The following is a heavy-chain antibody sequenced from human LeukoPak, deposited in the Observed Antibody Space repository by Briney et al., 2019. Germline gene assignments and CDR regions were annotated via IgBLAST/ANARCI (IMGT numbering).Heavy chain of an antibody. J-gene: IGHJ6*03. D-gene: IGHD5-18*01. V-gene: IGHV4-59*01. Sequence: SETLSLTCTVSGGSISSYYWSWIRQPPGKGLEWIGYIHYSGSTNYNPSLKSRVTISVDTSKNQFSLKLSSVTAADTAVYYCARGRDTAMVHYYYYYMDVWGKGTTVTVSS. CDR3: ARGRDTAMVHYYYYYMDV. CDR1: GGSISSYY. CDR2: IHYSGST.